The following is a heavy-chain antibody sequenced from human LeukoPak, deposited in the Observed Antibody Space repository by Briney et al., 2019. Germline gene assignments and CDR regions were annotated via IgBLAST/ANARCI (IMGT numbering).Heavy chain of an antibody. V-gene: IGHV3-66*01. CDR3: ARETSGSHWN. J-gene: IGHJ4*02. CDR1: GFAVGNSY. D-gene: IGHD1-26*01. CDR2: IYSGGHT. Sequence: GGSLRLSCAASGFAVGNSYLNWVRQAPGKGLVWVSVIYSGGHTYYADSVKGRFTISRDNSKNTLYLQMNSLTVEDTAVYYCARETSGSHWNWGQGTLVTVSS.